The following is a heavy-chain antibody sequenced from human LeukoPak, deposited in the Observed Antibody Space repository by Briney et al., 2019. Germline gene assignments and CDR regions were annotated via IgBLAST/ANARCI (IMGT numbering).Heavy chain of an antibody. D-gene: IGHD3-3*01. J-gene: IGHJ4*02. CDR3: ARRPPYYDFWSGYYDDY. Sequence: ASVKVSCTASGYTFTSYDINWVRQAPGQGLEWMGRMNPNSGNTGYAQKFQGRVTMTRNTSISTAYMELSSLRSEDTAVYYCARRPPYYDFWSGYYDDYWGQGTLVTVSS. CDR2: MNPNSGNT. V-gene: IGHV1-8*01. CDR1: GYTFTSYD.